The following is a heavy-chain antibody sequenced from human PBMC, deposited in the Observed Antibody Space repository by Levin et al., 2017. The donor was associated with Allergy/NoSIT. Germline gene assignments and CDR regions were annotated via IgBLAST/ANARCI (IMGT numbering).Heavy chain of an antibody. CDR3: ARMVRGVIHNWFDP. Sequence: SETLSLTCTVSGGSISSYYWSWIRQPPGKGLEWIGYIYYSGSTNYNPSLKSRVTISVDTSKNQFSLKLSSVTAADTAVYYCARMVRGVIHNWFDPWGQGTLVTVSS. J-gene: IGHJ5*02. CDR2: IYYSGST. V-gene: IGHV4-59*01. CDR1: GGSISSYY. D-gene: IGHD3-10*01.